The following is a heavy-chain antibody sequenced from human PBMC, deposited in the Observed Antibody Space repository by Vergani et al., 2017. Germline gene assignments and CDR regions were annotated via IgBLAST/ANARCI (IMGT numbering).Heavy chain of an antibody. V-gene: IGHV3-9*01. CDR3: AKDPHSSPSGIDY. CDR1: GFAFDDYA. J-gene: IGHJ4*02. Sequence: EVQLVESGGGLVQPGRSLRLSCAASGFAFDDYAMHWVRQAPGKGLEWVSGINWISSSIGYADSVKGRFTISRDNAKNSLYLQMNSLRTEDTALYYCAKDPHSSPSGIDYWGQGTLVTVSS. CDR2: INWISSSI. D-gene: IGHD6-13*01.